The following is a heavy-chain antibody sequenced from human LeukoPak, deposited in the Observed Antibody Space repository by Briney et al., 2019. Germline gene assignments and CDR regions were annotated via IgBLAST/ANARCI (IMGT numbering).Heavy chain of an antibody. CDR2: ISTGSSII. CDR1: GFTFSSYS. D-gene: IGHD3-22*01. Sequence: PGGSLRLSCAASGFTFSSYSMNWVRQAPGKGLEWVSYISTGSSIINYADSVKGRFTISRDNAKNSLYLQMNSLRAEDTAVYYCARDGETYYFDTINYLIDYWGQGTLVTVSS. V-gene: IGHV3-48*01. CDR3: ARDGETYYFDTINYLIDY. J-gene: IGHJ4*02.